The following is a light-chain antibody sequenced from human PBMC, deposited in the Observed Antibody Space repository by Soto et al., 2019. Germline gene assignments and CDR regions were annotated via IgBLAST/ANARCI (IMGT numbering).Light chain of an antibody. CDR2: QAS. V-gene: IGKV1-5*03. Sequence: DIQMTQSPSNLSASVGDRVTITCRASQSISSWLAWCQQKPGKAPKPLIYQASNLESGVTSRFSGNGSGTEFTLSISSLQPDDLATYYCQQYSRYPVTFGGGTKVELK. J-gene: IGKJ4*01. CDR3: QQYSRYPVT. CDR1: QSISSW.